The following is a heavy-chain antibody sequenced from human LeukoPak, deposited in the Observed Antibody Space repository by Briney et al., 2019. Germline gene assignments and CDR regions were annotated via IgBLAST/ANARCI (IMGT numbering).Heavy chain of an antibody. D-gene: IGHD1-26*01. CDR1: GFTFSSYS. CDR3: ARDPELLVWNSFDP. J-gene: IGHJ5*02. V-gene: IGHV3-21*01. CDR2: ISSSSSYI. Sequence: GGSLRLSCAASGFTFSSYSMNWVRQAPGKGLEWVSSISSSSSYIYYADSVRGRFTISRDNAKNSLYLQMNSLRAEDTAVYYCARDPELLVWNSFDPWGQGTLVTVSS.